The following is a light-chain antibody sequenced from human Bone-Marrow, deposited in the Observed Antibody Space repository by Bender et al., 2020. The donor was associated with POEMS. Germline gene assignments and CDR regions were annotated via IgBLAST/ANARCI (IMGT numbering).Light chain of an antibody. V-gene: IGLV2-14*02. J-gene: IGLJ2*01. CDR1: SSDVGSYDV. Sequence: QSALTQPASVSGSPGQSITISCTGTSSDVGSYDVVSWYQQHPGKAPKLMIYAVTQRPSGVSYRFSGSKSGNTASLTISGLQAEDEADYYCSSYTSSSFVVFGGGTKLTVL. CDR3: SSYTSSSFVV. CDR2: AVT.